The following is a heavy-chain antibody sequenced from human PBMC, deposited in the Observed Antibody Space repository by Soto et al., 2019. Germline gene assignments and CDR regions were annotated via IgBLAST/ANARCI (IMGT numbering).Heavy chain of an antibody. D-gene: IGHD3-10*01. CDR3: ATSYGSGSTHFAS. CDR1: GGTFNSYT. J-gene: IGHJ4*02. V-gene: IGHV1-69*02. CDR2: VNPIVGMS. Sequence: QVQLVQSGPEVKKPGSSVKVSCTASGGTFNSYTLNWVRQAPGQRPEWVGRVNPIVGMSTSASKFQGRVTLTADKSTNRAYMDLTGLKSEDTAVYYCATSYGSGSTHFASWGQGTLVTVAS.